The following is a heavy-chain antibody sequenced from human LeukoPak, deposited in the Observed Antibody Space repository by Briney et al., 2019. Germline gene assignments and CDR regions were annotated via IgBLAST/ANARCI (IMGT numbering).Heavy chain of an antibody. V-gene: IGHV3-21*04. Sequence: PGGSLRLSCAASGFTFSSYSMNWVRQAPGKGLEWVSSISSSSSYIYYADSVKGRFTISRDNAKNSLYLQMNGLRAEDTALYYCAKGPRGYSYGPLDYWGQGTLVTVSS. D-gene: IGHD5-18*01. J-gene: IGHJ4*02. CDR1: GFTFSSYS. CDR2: ISSSSSYI. CDR3: AKGPRGYSYGPLDY.